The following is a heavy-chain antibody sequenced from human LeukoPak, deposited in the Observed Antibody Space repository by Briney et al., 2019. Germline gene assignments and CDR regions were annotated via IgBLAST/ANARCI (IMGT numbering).Heavy chain of an antibody. CDR3: ARDPVGIPVAGPTYYFDY. D-gene: IGHD6-19*01. Sequence: GGSLRLSYAVSGFTFSSYSMNWVRQAPGKGLEWVSSISSSSSYIYYADSVKGRFTISRDNAKNSLYLQMNSLRAEDTAVYYCARDPVGIPVAGPTYYFDYWGQGTLVTVSS. V-gene: IGHV3-21*01. CDR2: ISSSSSYI. CDR1: GFTFSSYS. J-gene: IGHJ4*02.